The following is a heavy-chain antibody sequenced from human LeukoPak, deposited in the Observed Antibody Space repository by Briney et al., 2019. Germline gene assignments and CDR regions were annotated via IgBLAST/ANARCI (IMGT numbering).Heavy chain of an antibody. CDR2: INTNTGNP. CDR1: GYTFTSYA. CDR3: AREAAAETGGYYYYYYMDV. V-gene: IGHV7-4-1*02. Sequence: ASVKVSCKASGYTFTSYAMNWARQAPGQGLEWMGWINTNTGNPTYAQGFTGRFVFSLDTSVSTAYLQISSLKAEDTAVYYCAREAAAETGGYYYYYYMDVWGKGTTVTVSS. J-gene: IGHJ6*03. D-gene: IGHD6-13*01.